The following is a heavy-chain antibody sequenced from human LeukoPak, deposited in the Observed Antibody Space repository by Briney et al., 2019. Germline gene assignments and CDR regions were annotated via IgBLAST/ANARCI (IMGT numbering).Heavy chain of an antibody. J-gene: IGHJ4*02. D-gene: IGHD4-17*01. CDR3: ARFQATNSTVTPSFDY. CDR2: VNWNGGTT. CDR1: GFTFDDYG. Sequence: RPGGSLRLSCAASGFTFDDYGMSWVRQAPGKGLEWVSAVNWNGGTTGYADSVKGRFTISRDNAKNSLYLQMNSLRAEDTALYYCARFQATNSTVTPSFDYWGQGTLVTVSS. V-gene: IGHV3-20*04.